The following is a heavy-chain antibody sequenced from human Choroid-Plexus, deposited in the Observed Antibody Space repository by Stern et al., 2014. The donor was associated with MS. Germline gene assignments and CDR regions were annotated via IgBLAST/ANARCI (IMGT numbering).Heavy chain of an antibody. CDR1: GHIFNGYY. CDR3: ARDQRGITIFGVVTDYYYLGMDV. CDR2: INPNTGGT. D-gene: IGHD3-3*01. V-gene: IGHV1-2*02. Sequence: VQLVESGAEVKKPGASVKVSCKTSGHIFNGYYIHWVRQAPGQGLEWMAWINPNTGGTKYAQKFQGRVTMSRDTSISTAYVELSSLTSDDTAVYYCARDQRGITIFGVVTDYYYLGMDVWGQGTTVTVSS. J-gene: IGHJ6*02.